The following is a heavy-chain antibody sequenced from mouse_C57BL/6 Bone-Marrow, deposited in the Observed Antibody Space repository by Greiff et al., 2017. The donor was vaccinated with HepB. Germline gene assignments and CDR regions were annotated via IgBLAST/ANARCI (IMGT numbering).Heavy chain of an antibody. D-gene: IGHD4-1*01. CDR2: IRNKANGYTT. CDR3: ARTEGTGYYFDY. V-gene: IGHV7-3*01. Sequence: EVQRVESGGGLVQPGGSLSLSCAASGFTFTDYYMSWVRQPPGKALEWLGFIRNKANGYTTEYSASVKGRFTISRDNSQSILYLQMNALRAEDSATYYCARTEGTGYYFDYWGQGTTLTVSS. J-gene: IGHJ2*01. CDR1: GFTFTDYY.